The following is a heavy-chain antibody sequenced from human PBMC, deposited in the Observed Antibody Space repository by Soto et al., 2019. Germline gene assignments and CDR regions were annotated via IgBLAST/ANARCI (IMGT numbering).Heavy chain of an antibody. D-gene: IGHD1-26*01. J-gene: IGHJ4*02. V-gene: IGHV2-5*01. CDR2: IYWNDDK. Sequence: SGPTLVNPTQPLTLTCTFSGFSLSTSGVGVGWIRQPPGKALEWLALIYWNDDKRYGPSLKSRLTITKDTSKNQVVLTMTNMDPVDTATYYCAHDSGTHPAFDYWGQGTLVTVSS. CDR1: GFSLSTSGVG. CDR3: AHDSGTHPAFDY.